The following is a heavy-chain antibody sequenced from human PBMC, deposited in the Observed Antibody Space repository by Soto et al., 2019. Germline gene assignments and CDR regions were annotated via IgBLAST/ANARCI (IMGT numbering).Heavy chain of an antibody. CDR1: FTSYD. CDR2: MNPNSGDT. Sequence: QVQLVQSGAEVKKPGASVKVSCTFTSYDINWVRQAPGQGLEWMAWMNPNSGDTRYAQKLQGRVTMTRNNSSFTAYMELSSLRSEDTAVYYCARGPGSSDWRFSYYYMDVWGQGTTVTVSS. CDR3: ARGPGSSDWRFSYYYMDV. D-gene: IGHD6-19*01. J-gene: IGHJ6*02. V-gene: IGHV1-8*01.